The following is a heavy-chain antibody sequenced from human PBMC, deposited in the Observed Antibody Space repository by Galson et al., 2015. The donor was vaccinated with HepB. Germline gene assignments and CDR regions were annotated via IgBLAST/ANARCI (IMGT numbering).Heavy chain of an antibody. D-gene: IGHD3-22*01. Sequence: SLRLSCAASGFTFSSYAMSWVRQAPGKGLEWVSAISGSGGSTYYADSVKGRFTISRDNSKNTLYLQMNSLRAEDTAVYYCAKLVGYYYDSSGYSAFWGQGTLVTVSS. V-gene: IGHV3-23*01. J-gene: IGHJ4*02. CDR1: GFTFSSYA. CDR2: ISGSGGST. CDR3: AKLVGYYYDSSGYSAF.